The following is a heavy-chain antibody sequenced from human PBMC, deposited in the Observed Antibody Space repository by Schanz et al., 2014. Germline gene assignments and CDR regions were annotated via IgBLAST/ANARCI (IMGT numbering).Heavy chain of an antibody. D-gene: IGHD5-18*01. CDR3: ARGPSQGYSYGHNIGAYYYGMDV. CDR2: IIPILGIA. CDR1: GYTLSAYS. Sequence: QVQLVQSGAEVKKPGASVKVSCKASGYTLSAYSLHWVRQAPGQGLEWMGRIIPILGIANYAQNFQGRVTITADKSTSTAYMELTSLRSEDTAVYYCARGPSQGYSYGHNIGAYYYGMDVWGQGTTVTVSS. J-gene: IGHJ6*02. V-gene: IGHV1-69*04.